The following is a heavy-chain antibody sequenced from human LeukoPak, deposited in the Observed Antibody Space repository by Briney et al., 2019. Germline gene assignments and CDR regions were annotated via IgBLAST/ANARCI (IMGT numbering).Heavy chain of an antibody. CDR1: GFTFRQNA. J-gene: IGHJ4*02. Sequence: GGSLRLSCAASGFTFRQNAMHWVRPALGKGLERVAAIWYDGSNDYYADSLKGRFTISRDNAKNSLYLQMNSLRAEDTAVYYCATTKSGSSWPHFDYWGQGTLVTVSS. V-gene: IGHV3-33*03. CDR2: IWYDGSND. D-gene: IGHD6-13*01. CDR3: ATTKSGSSWPHFDY.